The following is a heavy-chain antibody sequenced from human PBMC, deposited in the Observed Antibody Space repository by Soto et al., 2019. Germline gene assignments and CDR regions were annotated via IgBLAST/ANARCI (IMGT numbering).Heavy chain of an antibody. Sequence: SETLSLTCTVSGGSISGRCWSWVRQSPGKGLEWIGYFCYTGSTNYNPSFKSRVTISVDRSKTQCSLKLTSVTAADTAVYYCAKSHYDSSGYYIIDHWGQGTLVTVSS. V-gene: IGHV4-59*01. CDR1: GGSISGRC. CDR3: AKSHYDSSGYYIIDH. D-gene: IGHD3-22*01. CDR2: FCYTGST. J-gene: IGHJ5*02.